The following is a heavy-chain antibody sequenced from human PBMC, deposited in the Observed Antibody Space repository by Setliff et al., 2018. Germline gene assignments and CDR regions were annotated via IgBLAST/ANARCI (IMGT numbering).Heavy chain of an antibody. Sequence: GASVKVSCKASGGTFSTYGISWVRQAPGQGLEWMGGTIPIFGTTNYAQKFQGRVTIITDESTHTAYMELSSLRSEDTAVYYCAREGVDARSSTDYRYYMDVWGKGTTVTVSS. J-gene: IGHJ6*03. CDR3: AREGVDARSSTDYRYYMDV. D-gene: IGHD2-8*01. CDR2: TIPIFGTT. CDR1: GGTFSTYG. V-gene: IGHV1-69*05.